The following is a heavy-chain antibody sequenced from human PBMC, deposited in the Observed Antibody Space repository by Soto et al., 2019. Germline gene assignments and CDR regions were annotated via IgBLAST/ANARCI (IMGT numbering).Heavy chain of an antibody. D-gene: IGHD6-19*01. CDR1: GDSISSGDYY. V-gene: IGHV4-30-4*01. J-gene: IGHJ4*02. CDR2: IYYSGNT. Sequence: SETLSLTCTVSGDSISSGDYYWSWIRQPPGKGLEWIGCIYYSGNTYYNPSLKRRFNISVDTSKNQFSLQLSSVTVADTAVYYCARRYGSVFDYWGQGTLVTVSS. CDR3: ARRYGSVFDY.